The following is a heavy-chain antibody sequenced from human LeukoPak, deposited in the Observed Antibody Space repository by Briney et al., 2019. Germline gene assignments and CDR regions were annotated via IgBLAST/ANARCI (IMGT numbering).Heavy chain of an antibody. J-gene: IGHJ4*02. CDR3: ASSILRGGYGYYDY. Sequence: PGGSLRLSCAASGFTFSDYVMSWVGQAPGTGLEWVSAISGSGDSTYYSDSVKARFTSSRDNSRNTVYLQIHSLRAEDTAIYYCASSILRGGYGYYDYWGQVTEVICSS. CDR1: GFTFSDYV. CDR2: ISGSGDST. D-gene: IGHD3-10*01. V-gene: IGHV3-23*01.